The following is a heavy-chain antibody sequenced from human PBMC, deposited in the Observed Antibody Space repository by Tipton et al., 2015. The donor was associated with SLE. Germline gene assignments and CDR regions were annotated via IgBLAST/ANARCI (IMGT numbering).Heavy chain of an antibody. D-gene: IGHD1-26*01. CDR2: ISSGSTYI. CDR3: ARVSGSAYYYYYMDV. CDR1: GFTFGDYA. Sequence: SLRLSCTASGFTFGDYAMSWVRQAPGKGLEWVSSISSGSTYIYYADSVKGRFTISRDNAKNSLYLQMNSLTAEDTAVYYCARVSGSAYYYYYMDVWGKGTTVTVSS. J-gene: IGHJ6*03. V-gene: IGHV3-21*01.